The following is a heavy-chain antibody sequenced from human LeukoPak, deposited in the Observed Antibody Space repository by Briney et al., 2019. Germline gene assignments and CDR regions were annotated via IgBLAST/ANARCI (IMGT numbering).Heavy chain of an antibody. CDR3: ARDTVLAPGDMGFDP. V-gene: IGHV2-5*02. CDR2: IYLDDDK. D-gene: IGHD2-2*01. CDR1: GFSLSAGGVG. J-gene: IGHJ5*02. Sequence: SGPTLVKPTQTLTLTCTFSGFSLSAGGVGVGWIRQPPGKALEWLAVIYLDDDKRYSPSLKSRLTITKATSKNQVVLTLTNMDPVDTGTYYCARDTVLAPGDMGFDPWGQGTLVTVSS.